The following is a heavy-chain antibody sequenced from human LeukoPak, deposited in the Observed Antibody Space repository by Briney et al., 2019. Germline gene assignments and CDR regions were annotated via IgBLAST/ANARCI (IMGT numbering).Heavy chain of an antibody. V-gene: IGHV1-2*02. CDR3: ARAGDIVVVVAAKTWDNWFDP. D-gene: IGHD2-15*01. CDR2: INPNSGGT. CDR1: GYTFTGYY. Sequence: ASVKVSCKASGYTFTGYYKHWVRQAPGQGLEWMGWINPNSGGTNYAQKFQGRVTMTRDTSISTAYMELSRLRSDDTAVYYCARAGDIVVVVAAKTWDNWFDPWGQGTLVTVSS. J-gene: IGHJ5*02.